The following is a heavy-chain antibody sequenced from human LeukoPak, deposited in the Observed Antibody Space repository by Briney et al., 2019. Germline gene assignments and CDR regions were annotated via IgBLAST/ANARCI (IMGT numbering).Heavy chain of an antibody. D-gene: IGHD3-10*01. CDR2: IYHSGST. V-gene: IGHV4-30-2*01. Sequence: SSETLSLSCTVSGGSISSGGYYWSWIRQPPGKGLEWIGYIYHSGSTYYNPSLKSRVTISVDRSKNQFSLKLSSVTAADTAVYYCARHRHGDPYFDYWGQGTLVTVSS. J-gene: IGHJ4*02. CDR3: ARHRHGDPYFDY. CDR1: GGSISSGGYY.